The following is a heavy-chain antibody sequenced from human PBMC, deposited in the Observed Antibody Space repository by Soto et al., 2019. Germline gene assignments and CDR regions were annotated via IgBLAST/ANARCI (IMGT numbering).Heavy chain of an antibody. D-gene: IGHD4-4*01. CDR2: IWYDGSNK. Sequence: QVQLVESGGGVVQPGRSLRLSCAASGFTFSSYGMHWVRQAPGKGLEWVAVIWYDGSNKYYADSVKGRFTISRDNSKNTLYLQMNSLRAEDTAVYYCARSVEMATVGGDAFDIWGQGTMVTVSS. CDR3: ARSVEMATVGGDAFDI. CDR1: GFTFSSYG. J-gene: IGHJ3*02. V-gene: IGHV3-33*01.